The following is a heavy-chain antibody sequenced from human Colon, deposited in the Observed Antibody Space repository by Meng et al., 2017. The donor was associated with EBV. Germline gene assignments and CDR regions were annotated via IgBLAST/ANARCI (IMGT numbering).Heavy chain of an antibody. Sequence: QVHLQESGPGLVKPSGTLSLTCTVSGDSVATGRYYWSWIRQPPGKGLEWIAYIYYIGGTNYNPSLKSRLTISLDTSKNQFSLSLRSVTAADTAVYYCARVSGRSFDPWGQGTLVTVSS. CDR1: GDSVATGRYY. V-gene: IGHV4-61*01. D-gene: IGHD3-10*01. CDR2: IYYIGGT. J-gene: IGHJ5*02. CDR3: ARVSGRSFDP.